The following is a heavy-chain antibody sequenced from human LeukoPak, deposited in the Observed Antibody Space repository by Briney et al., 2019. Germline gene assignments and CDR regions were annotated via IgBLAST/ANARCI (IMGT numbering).Heavy chain of an antibody. V-gene: IGHV3-21*01. Sequence: GGSLRLSCAASGFTFNSYSMNWVRQAPGKGPEWVSSISSSSSYIYYADSVKGRFTISRDNAKNSLYLQMNSLRAEDTAVYYCAVLRSYRSFPPADYWGQGTLVTVSS. CDR2: ISSSSSYI. CDR3: AVLRSYRSFPPADY. J-gene: IGHJ4*02. CDR1: GFTFNSYS. D-gene: IGHD3-16*02.